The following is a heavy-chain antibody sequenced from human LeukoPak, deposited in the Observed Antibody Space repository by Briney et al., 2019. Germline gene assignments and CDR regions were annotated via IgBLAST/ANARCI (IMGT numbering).Heavy chain of an antibody. CDR1: GFTFSSYA. V-gene: IGHV3-30-3*01. D-gene: IGHD2-2*01. CDR3: ARSRVPAAIRSFFDY. J-gene: IGHJ4*02. CDR2: ISYDGSNK. Sequence: GGSLRLSCAASGFTFSSYAMHWVRQAPGKGLEWVAVISYDGSNKYYADSVKGRFTISRDNSKNTLYLQMNSLRAEDTAVYYCARSRVPAAIRSFFDYWGQGTLVTASS.